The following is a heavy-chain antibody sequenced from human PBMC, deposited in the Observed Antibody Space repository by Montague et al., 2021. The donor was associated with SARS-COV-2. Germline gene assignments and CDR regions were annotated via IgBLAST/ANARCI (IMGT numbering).Heavy chain of an antibody. CDR1: GGSFSSY. CDR3: ASRCGGGRCYFGRDV. D-gene: IGHD2-15*01. Sequence: SETLSLTCDVYGGSFSSYWSWIRQPPGRGLEWVGQISHGGGTNYNPSLKSRVTISVDTSKNQVSLKLGSVTAADTAVYYCASRCGGGRCYFGRDVWGQGTTVTVSS. CDR2: ISHGGGT. J-gene: IGHJ6*02. V-gene: IGHV4-34*01.